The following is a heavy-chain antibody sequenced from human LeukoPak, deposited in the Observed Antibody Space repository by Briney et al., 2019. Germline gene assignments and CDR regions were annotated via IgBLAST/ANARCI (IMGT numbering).Heavy chain of an antibody. CDR1: GFTFSDFY. D-gene: IGHD6-19*01. CDR3: ARDERIAVAGTGY. CDR2: ISSRSGYT. V-gene: IGHV3-11*06. Sequence: GGSLRPSCAASGFTFSDFYMSWIRQAPGKGLEWVSYISSRSGYTNYAGSVKGRFTISRDNAKNSLYLQMNSLRAEDTAVYYCARDERIAVAGTGYWGQGTLVTVSS. J-gene: IGHJ4*02.